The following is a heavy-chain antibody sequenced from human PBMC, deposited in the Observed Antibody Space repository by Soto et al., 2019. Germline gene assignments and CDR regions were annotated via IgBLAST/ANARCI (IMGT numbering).Heavy chain of an antibody. D-gene: IGHD6-6*01. CDR3: ARRPEYSSSSLDYYYYYMDV. V-gene: IGHV4-59*08. J-gene: IGHJ6*03. Sequence: SETLSLTCTVSGGSISSYYWSWIRQPPGKGLEWIGYIYYSGSTNYNPSLKSRVTISVDTSKNQFSLKLSSVTAADTAAYYCARRPEYSSSSLDYYYYYMDVWGKGTTVTVSS. CDR2: IYYSGST. CDR1: GGSISSYY.